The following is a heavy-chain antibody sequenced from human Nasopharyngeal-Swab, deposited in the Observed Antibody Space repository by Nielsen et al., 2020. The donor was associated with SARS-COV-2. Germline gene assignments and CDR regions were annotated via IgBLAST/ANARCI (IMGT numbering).Heavy chain of an antibody. J-gene: IGHJ4*02. Sequence: GESLKISCAASGFTFSSYGMPWVRQAPGKGLDWVAVISYDGSNKYYEDSVKGRFTISRDNSKNTLYLQMNRLRAEDTAVYYCAKGPPILLWFGGFDYWGQGTLVTVSS. CDR3: AKGPPILLWFGGFDY. CDR2: ISYDGSNK. D-gene: IGHD3-10*01. V-gene: IGHV3-30*18. CDR1: GFTFSSYG.